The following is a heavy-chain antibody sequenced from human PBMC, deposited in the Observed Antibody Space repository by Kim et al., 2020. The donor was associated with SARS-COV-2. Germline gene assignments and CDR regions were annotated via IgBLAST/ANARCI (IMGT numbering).Heavy chain of an antibody. CDR2: ISGSGGST. Sequence: GGSLRLSCAASGFTFSSYAMSWVRQAPGKGLEWVSAISGSGGSTYYADSVKGRFTISRDNSKNTLYLQMNSLRAEDTAVYYCAKDQTFTYYYDSSGYEKGFDYWGQGTLVTVSS. J-gene: IGHJ4*02. CDR1: GFTFSSYA. V-gene: IGHV3-23*01. CDR3: AKDQTFTYYYDSSGYEKGFDY. D-gene: IGHD3-22*01.